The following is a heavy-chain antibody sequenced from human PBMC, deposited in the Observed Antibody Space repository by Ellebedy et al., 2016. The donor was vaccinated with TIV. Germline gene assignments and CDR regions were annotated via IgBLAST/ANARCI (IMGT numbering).Heavy chain of an antibody. CDR2: ISYEGSNK. V-gene: IGHV3-30-3*01. CDR1: GFTFRSYT. J-gene: IGHJ4*02. D-gene: IGHD2-15*01. Sequence: GESLKISCEASGFTFRSYTMHWVRQPPGKGLEWVAVISYEGSNKNYEESVKGRFTILRENSKKTLYLKMNSLTAVDTAVYYWARSVTRSSGALGHWGQGTLVTVSS. CDR3: ARSVTRSSGALGH.